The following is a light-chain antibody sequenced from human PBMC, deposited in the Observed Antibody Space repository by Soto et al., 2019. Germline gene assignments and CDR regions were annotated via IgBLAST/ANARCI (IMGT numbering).Light chain of an antibody. CDR3: QQYHNDSPWT. Sequence: DIQMTQSPATLSASVGDRVTITCRASQSIRNYLAWYQQKPGKAPQVLIYKASNLETGVPSRFSGIGSGTEFALFISSLQPDDFATYYCQQYHNDSPWTFGQGTKVEVK. J-gene: IGKJ1*01. CDR2: KAS. CDR1: QSIRNY. V-gene: IGKV1-5*03.